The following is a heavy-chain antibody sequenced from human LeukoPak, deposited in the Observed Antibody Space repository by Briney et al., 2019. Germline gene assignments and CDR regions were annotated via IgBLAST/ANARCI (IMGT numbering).Heavy chain of an antibody. CDR3: ARDLGSLGKAGFDY. CDR1: GFTFRSYE. CDR2: IYSSGST. J-gene: IGHJ4*02. Sequence: PGGSLRLSCAASGFTFRSYEMNWVRQAPGKGLEWIGSIYSSGSTYYNSSLKSRVTISIDTSKNQFSLKLSSVTAADTAVYYCARDLGSLGKAGFDYWGQGTLVTVSS. V-gene: IGHV4-39*07. D-gene: IGHD7-27*01.